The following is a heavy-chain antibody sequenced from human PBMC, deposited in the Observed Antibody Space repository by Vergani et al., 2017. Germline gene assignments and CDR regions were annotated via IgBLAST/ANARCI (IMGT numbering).Heavy chain of an antibody. CDR1: GYTFTSYD. J-gene: IGHJ5*02. V-gene: IGHV1-8*03. CDR3: AXGPGWLGATPSWFDP. D-gene: IGHD2-15*01. CDR2: MNPNSGNT. Sequence: QVQLVQSGAEVKKPGASLKVSCKASGYTFTSYDINWVRQATGQGLEWMGWMNPNSGNTGYAQKFQGRVTITRNTSISTAYMEMSSLRSEDTAVYYCAXGPGWLGATPSWFDPGSQGTLVTVSA.